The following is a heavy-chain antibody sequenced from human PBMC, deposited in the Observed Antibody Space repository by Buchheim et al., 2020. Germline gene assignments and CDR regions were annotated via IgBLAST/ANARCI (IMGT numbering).Heavy chain of an antibody. CDR1: GYTFTDYY. Sequence: QVQLVQSGAEVKKPGASVKVPCKASGYTFTDYYMHWVRQAPGQGLEWMGIINPSGGSTSYAQKFQGRVTMTRDTSTSTVYMELSSLRSEDTAVYYCARDGVLVRFLESYYFDYWGQGTL. J-gene: IGHJ4*02. CDR3: ARDGVLVRFLESYYFDY. CDR2: INPSGGST. D-gene: IGHD3-3*01. V-gene: IGHV1-46*01.